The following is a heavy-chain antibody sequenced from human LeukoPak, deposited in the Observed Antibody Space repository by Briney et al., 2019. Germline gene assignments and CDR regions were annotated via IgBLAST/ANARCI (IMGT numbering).Heavy chain of an antibody. D-gene: IGHD3-22*01. J-gene: IGHJ5*02. CDR2: FDPEDGET. Sequence: ASVKVSCKVSGYTLTELSMHWVREAPGKVLEWMGGFDPEDGETIYAQKFQGRVTMTEDTSTDTAYMELSSLRSEDTAVYYCAAAIEWGSGYYQGWFDPWGQGTLVTVSS. CDR3: AAAIEWGSGYYQGWFDP. V-gene: IGHV1-24*01. CDR1: GYTLTELS.